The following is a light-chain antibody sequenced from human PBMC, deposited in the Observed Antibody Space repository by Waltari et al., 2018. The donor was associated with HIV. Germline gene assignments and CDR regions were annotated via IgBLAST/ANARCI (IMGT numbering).Light chain of an antibody. CDR3: MQGTQWPYT. CDR2: QVS. CDR1: QGLEYNNGNTY. J-gene: IGKJ2*01. Sequence: LNQSPLSLPVTLGQSASISCRSIQGLEYNNGNTYLNWFQERPGQVPRRLIYQVSNRNCGVPDRFSGSGSGTDFTLKISRVEAEDVGIYYCMQGTQWPYTFGQGTKLEI. V-gene: IGKV2-30*01.